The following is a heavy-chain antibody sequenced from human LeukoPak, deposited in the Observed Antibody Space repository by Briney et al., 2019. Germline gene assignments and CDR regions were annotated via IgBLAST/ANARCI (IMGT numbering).Heavy chain of an antibody. D-gene: IGHD6-13*01. Sequence: PGGSLRLSCAASGFTVSSNYMSWVRQAPGKGLEWVSVIYSGGSTYYADSVKGRFTISRDNSKNTLYLQMNSLRAEDTAVYYCARVGCSWYMDHWGQGTLVTVSS. CDR3: ARVGCSWYMDH. CDR2: IYSGGST. CDR1: GFTVSSNY. J-gene: IGHJ4*02. V-gene: IGHV3-53*01.